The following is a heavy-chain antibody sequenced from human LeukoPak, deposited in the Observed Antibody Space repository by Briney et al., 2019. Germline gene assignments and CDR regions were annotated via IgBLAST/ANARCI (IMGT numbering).Heavy chain of an antibody. Sequence: SETLSLTCTVSGGSISSYYWSWIRQPPGKGLEWVAYIYYTGNTNYNPSLKSRVTISLDTPKNQISLKLSSVTAADTAVYYCARVNPQTQKFDYWGQGTLVTVSS. J-gene: IGHJ4*02. CDR1: GGSISSYY. CDR3: ARVNPQTQKFDY. V-gene: IGHV4-59*01. CDR2: IYYTGNT.